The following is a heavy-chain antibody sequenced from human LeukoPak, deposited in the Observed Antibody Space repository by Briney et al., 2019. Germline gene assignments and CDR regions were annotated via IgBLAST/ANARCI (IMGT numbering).Heavy chain of an antibody. CDR3: ARHSGSGSLSRPFDP. J-gene: IGHJ5*02. CDR1: GDSVTSGGFY. D-gene: IGHD3-10*01. Sequence: SETLSLTCTVSGDSVTSGGFYWAWLRQPPGKGLEWIATVYYTGSTYYNPSLKSRVTISIDTSKNHFSLKLRSVVAPDTAVYCCARHSGSGSLSRPFDPWGQGTLVTVSS. V-gene: IGHV4-39*02. CDR2: VYYTGST.